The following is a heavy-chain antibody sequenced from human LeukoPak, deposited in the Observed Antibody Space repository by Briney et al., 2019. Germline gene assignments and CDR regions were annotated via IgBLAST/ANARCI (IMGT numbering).Heavy chain of an antibody. J-gene: IGHJ4*02. V-gene: IGHV3-23*01. CDR2: ISGSGDRT. D-gene: IGHD3-22*01. CDR1: GFTFSSYA. CDR3: AKVDSSGYYEALDY. Sequence: PGGSLRLSCAASGFTFSSYAMSWVRQAPGKGLEWVSTISGSGDRTDYADSVRGRFTISRDNSKNTLYVQMNSLRGEDTAVYYCAKVDSSGYYEALDYWGQGTLVTVSS.